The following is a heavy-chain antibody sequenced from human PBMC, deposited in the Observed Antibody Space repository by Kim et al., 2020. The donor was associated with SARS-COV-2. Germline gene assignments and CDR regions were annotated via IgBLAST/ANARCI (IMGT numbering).Heavy chain of an antibody. CDR3: ARVPSISRIAMVRGGRGFDP. Sequence: ASVKVSCKASGYTFTSYDINWVRQATGQGLEWMGWMNPNSGNTGYAQKFQGRVTMTRNTSISTAYMELSSLRSEDTAVYYCARVPSISRIAMVRGGRGFDPWGQGTPVTVSS. J-gene: IGHJ5*02. D-gene: IGHD3-10*01. CDR1: GYTFTSYD. V-gene: IGHV1-8*01. CDR2: MNPNSGNT.